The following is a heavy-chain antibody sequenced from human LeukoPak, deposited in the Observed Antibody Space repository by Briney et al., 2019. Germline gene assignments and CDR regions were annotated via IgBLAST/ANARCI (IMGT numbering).Heavy chain of an antibody. V-gene: IGHV4-59*01. CDR3: ARVGPYYGSGSYHY. D-gene: IGHD3-10*01. CDR2: IYYSGST. Sequence: SETLSLTCTVSGGSISSYYWSWIRQPPGKGLEWIGYIYYSGSTNYNPSLKSRVTISIDMSKNQFSLKLSSVTAADTAVYYCARVGPYYGSGSYHYWGQGTLVTVSS. CDR1: GGSISSYY. J-gene: IGHJ4*02.